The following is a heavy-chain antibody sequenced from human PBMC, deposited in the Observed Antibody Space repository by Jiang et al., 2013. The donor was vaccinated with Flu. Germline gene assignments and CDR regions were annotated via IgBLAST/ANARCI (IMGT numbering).Heavy chain of an antibody. CDR2: IFHTGST. Sequence: LLKPSETLSLTCAVYGGSFSAHYWSWIRQPPGKGLEWVGEIFHTGSTNYSPSLKSRVTISVDTSKNQFSLKLSSVTAADTAVYYCARHYEVVDPGKAFDIWGQGTMVTVSS. V-gene: IGHV4-34*12. CDR3: ARHYEVVDPGKAFDI. J-gene: IGHJ3*02. CDR1: GGSFSAHY. D-gene: IGHD2-15*01.